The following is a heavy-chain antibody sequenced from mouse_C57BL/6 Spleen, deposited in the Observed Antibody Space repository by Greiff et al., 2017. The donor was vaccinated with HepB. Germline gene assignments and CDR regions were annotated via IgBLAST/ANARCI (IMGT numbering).Heavy chain of an antibody. CDR2: IDPENGDT. J-gene: IGHJ3*01. CDR1: GFNIKDDY. CDR3: TFITTVVPN. Sequence: EVQLQQSGAELVRPGASVKLSCTASGFNIKDDYMHWVKQRPEQGLEWIGWIDPENGDTEYASKFQGKATITADTSSNTAYLQLSSLTSEDTAVYYGTFITTVVPNWGQGTLVTVSA. V-gene: IGHV14-4*01. D-gene: IGHD1-1*01.